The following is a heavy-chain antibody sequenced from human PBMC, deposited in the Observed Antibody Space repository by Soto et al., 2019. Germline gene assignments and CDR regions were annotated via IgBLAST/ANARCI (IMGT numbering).Heavy chain of an antibody. V-gene: IGHV3-74*01. CDR1: GFTFSSYW. Sequence: GGSLRLSCAASGFTFSSYWMHWVRQAPGKGLVWVSRINSDGSSTSYADSVKGRFTISRDNTKNIVYLQMNSLSADDSAVYYCVRRALSGDADCWGQGTRVTVSS. CDR2: INSDGSST. J-gene: IGHJ1*01. CDR3: VRRALSGDADC. D-gene: IGHD2-21*01.